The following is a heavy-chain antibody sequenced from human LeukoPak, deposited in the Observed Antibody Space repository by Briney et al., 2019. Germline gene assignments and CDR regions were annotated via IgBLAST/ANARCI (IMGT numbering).Heavy chain of an antibody. CDR1: GGSISSSSYY. J-gene: IGHJ4*02. CDR3: ARPGDYGLYYFDY. D-gene: IGHD4-17*01. Sequence: PSETLSLTCTVSGGSISSSSYYWGWIRQPPGKGLEWIGSIYYSGSTYYNPSLKSRVTISVDTSKNQFSLKLSSVTAADTAAYYCARPGDYGLYYFDYWGQGTLVTVSS. CDR2: IYYSGST. V-gene: IGHV4-39*07.